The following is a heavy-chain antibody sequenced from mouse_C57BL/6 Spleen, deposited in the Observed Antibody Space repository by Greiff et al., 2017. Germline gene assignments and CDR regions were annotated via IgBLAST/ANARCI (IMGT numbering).Heavy chain of an antibody. D-gene: IGHD4-1*01. CDR3: TGTGTNY. J-gene: IGHJ2*01. V-gene: IGHV6-3*01. CDR2: IRLKSDNYAT. CDR1: GFTFSNYW. Sequence: EVKVEESGGGLVQPGGSMKLSCVASGFTFSNYWMNWVRQSPEKGLEWVAQIRLKSDNYATHYAESVKGRFTISRDDSKSSVYLQMNNLRAEDTGIYYCTGTGTNYRGQGTTLTVSS.